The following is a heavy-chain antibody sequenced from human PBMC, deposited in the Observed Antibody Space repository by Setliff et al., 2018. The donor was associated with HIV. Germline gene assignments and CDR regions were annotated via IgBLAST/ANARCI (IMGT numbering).Heavy chain of an antibody. V-gene: IGHV4-4*07. J-gene: IGHJ3*02. Sequence: PSETLSLTCSVSGGSMSTYYWSWIRQPAGKRLEWIGRVYTSGSTIYNPPLRSRVTMSVDTPKSQFSLKLNSVAAADTAVYYCARVFPPIRGAPFGTPPGAFDIWGQGTMVTVSS. D-gene: IGHD2-15*01. CDR2: VYTSGST. CDR3: ARVFPPIRGAPFGTPPGAFDI. CDR1: GGSMSTYY.